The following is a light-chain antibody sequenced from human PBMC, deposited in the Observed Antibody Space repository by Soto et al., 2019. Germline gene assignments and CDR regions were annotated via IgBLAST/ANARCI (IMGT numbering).Light chain of an antibody. CDR3: QHLDSYST. Sequence: DIQLTQSPSFLSASVGDRVTITCRASQGISSYLAWYQQKPGKAPKLLIYAASTMQSGVPSRFSGSGSGTEVTLTISSLQPEGFATYYCQHLDSYSTFGQGTRLEIK. CDR1: QGISSY. J-gene: IGKJ5*01. V-gene: IGKV1-9*01. CDR2: AAS.